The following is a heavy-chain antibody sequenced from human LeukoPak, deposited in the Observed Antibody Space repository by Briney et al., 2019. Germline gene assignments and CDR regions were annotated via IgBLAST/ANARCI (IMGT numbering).Heavy chain of an antibody. J-gene: IGHJ4*02. CDR1: GFTFSSYG. Sequence: GGSLRLSCAASGFTFSSYGMHWVRQAPGKGLEWVSAISGSGGSTYYADSVKGRFTISRDNSKNTLYLQMNSLRAEDTAVYYCAKTKYYYGSSGYYYDYWGQGTLVTVSS. D-gene: IGHD3-22*01. CDR2: ISGSGGST. V-gene: IGHV3-23*01. CDR3: AKTKYYYGSSGYYYDY.